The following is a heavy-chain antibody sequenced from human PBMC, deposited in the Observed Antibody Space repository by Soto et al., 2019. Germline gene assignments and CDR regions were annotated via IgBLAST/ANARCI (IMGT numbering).Heavy chain of an antibody. CDR1: GFSFNNYA. J-gene: IGHJ4*02. CDR2: ISDSGST. V-gene: IGHV3-23*01. D-gene: IGHD2-2*01. CDR3: AKDVGGHYCTPTSCLYFFHS. Sequence: EVQLLESGGCLVQPGGSLRLSCAASGFSFNNYAMNWVRQAPGQGLEWVSTISDSGSTYYADSVKGRFTISRDNSKNTLYLQMKSLRAEDTAVYFCAKDVGGHYCTPTSCLYFFHSWGRGTLVTVSS.